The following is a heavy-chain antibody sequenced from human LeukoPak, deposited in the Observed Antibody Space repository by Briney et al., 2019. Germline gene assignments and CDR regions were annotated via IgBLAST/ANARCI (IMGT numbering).Heavy chain of an antibody. V-gene: IGHV3-21*01. CDR3: ARGRDDYALFDC. CDR1: GFTFSSYS. CDR2: ISSSSSYI. Sequence: SGGSLRLSCAASGFTFSSYSMNWVRQAPGKGLEWVSSISSSSSYIYYADSVKGRFTISRDNAKNSLYLQMNSLRAEDTAVYYCARGRDDYALFDCWGQGTLVTVSS. D-gene: IGHD4-17*01. J-gene: IGHJ4*02.